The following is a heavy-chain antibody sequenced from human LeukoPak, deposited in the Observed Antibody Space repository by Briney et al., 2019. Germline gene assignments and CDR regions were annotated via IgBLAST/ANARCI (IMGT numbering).Heavy chain of an antibody. V-gene: IGHV3-23*01. CDR1: GGSISSSSYY. D-gene: IGHD4-17*01. CDR2: ISGSGGST. Sequence: PSETLSLTCTVSGGSISSSSYYWGWIRQPPGKGLEWVSAISGSGGSTYYADSVKGRFTISRDNSKNTLYLQMNSLRAEDTAVYYCAKDEYGDESDYWGQGTLVTVSS. CDR3: AKDEYGDESDY. J-gene: IGHJ4*02.